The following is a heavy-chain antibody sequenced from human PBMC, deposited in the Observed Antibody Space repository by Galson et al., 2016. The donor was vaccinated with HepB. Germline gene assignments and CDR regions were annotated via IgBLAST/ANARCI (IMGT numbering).Heavy chain of an antibody. V-gene: IGHV4-39*01. J-gene: IGHJ4*02. Sequence: ETLSLTCAVSGGSISSSRHYWGWIRQPPGKGLEWIASMYYSGSTYYNPSLKSRVTISVDTSKNQLSLELNSVTAADTAMYYCARHDYGDFLFAYWGQGTLVIVSS. D-gene: IGHD4-17*01. CDR2: MYYSGST. CDR1: GGSISSSRHY. CDR3: ARHDYGDFLFAY.